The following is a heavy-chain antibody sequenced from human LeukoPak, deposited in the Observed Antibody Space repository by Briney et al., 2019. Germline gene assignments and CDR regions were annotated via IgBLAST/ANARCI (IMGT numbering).Heavy chain of an antibody. J-gene: IGHJ5*02. CDR2: INHSGST. CDR1: GGSISSSSYY. V-gene: IGHV4-39*07. Sequence: SETLSLTCTVSGGSISSSSYYWGWIRQPPGKGLEWIGEINHSGSTNYNPSLKSRVTISVDTSKNQFSLKLSSVTAADTAVYYCARSRRGRSGLDPWGQGTLVTVSS. CDR3: ARSRRGRSGLDP.